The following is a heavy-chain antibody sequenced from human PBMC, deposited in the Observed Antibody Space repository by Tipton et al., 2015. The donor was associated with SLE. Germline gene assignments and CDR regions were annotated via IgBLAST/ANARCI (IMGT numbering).Heavy chain of an antibody. Sequence: TLSLTCTVSGYSINSGYSWGWIRQPPGKGLEWIGSMFHGGSTYYNPSLKSRVTISVDTSKNQFSLKLSSVTAADTAVYHCASSQYCSDSSCYSFDYWGQGTLVTVSS. J-gene: IGHJ4*02. D-gene: IGHD2-2*02. V-gene: IGHV4-38-2*02. CDR1: GYSINSGYS. CDR3: ASSQYCSDSSCYSFDY. CDR2: MFHGGST.